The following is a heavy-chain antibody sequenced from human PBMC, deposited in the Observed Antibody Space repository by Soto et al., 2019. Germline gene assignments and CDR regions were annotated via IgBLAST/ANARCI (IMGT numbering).Heavy chain of an antibody. CDR1: GGTFSSYA. V-gene: IGHV1-69*06. D-gene: IGHD2-2*02. J-gene: IGHJ4*02. CDR3: ARGSYCSSTSCYTAPIPSLRY. Sequence: SVKVSCKASGGTFSSYAISWVGQAPGQGLEWMGGIIPIFGTANYAQKFQGRVTITADKSTSTAYMELSSLRSEDTAVYYCARGSYCSSTSCYTAPIPSLRYWGQGTLVTVSS. CDR2: IIPIFGTA.